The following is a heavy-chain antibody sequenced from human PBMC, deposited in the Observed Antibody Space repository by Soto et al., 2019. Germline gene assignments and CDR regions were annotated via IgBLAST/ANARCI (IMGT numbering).Heavy chain of an antibody. CDR3: AQVRPLRECTSTSCLGAFDI. J-gene: IGHJ3*02. Sequence: EEQLLESGGGLVRPGGSLRLSCAASAFTFRSYAMSWVRQAPGKGLEWVSAITASADTTYYADSVKGRFTISRDNSRDTLYLRMNCLMAGDTALYYCAQVRPLRECTSTSCLGAFDIWGQGIMVTVS. CDR2: ITASADTT. V-gene: IGHV3-23*01. CDR1: AFTFRSYA. D-gene: IGHD2-2*01.